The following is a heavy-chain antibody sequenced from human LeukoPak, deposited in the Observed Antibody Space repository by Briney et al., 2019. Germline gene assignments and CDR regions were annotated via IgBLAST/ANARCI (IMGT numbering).Heavy chain of an antibody. D-gene: IGHD6-13*01. V-gene: IGHV3-9*01. Sequence: GGSLRLSCAASGFTFDDYAMHWVRQAPGKGLEWVSGISWNSGSIGYADSVKGRFTISRDNAKNSLYLQMNSLRAEDTALYYCAKVMFGSSWSDAFDIWGQGTMVTVSS. CDR3: AKVMFGSSWSDAFDI. J-gene: IGHJ3*02. CDR2: ISWNSGSI. CDR1: GFTFDDYA.